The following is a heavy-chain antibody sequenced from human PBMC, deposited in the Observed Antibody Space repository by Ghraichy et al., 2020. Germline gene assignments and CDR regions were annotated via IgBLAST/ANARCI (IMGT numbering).Heavy chain of an antibody. J-gene: IGHJ4*02. D-gene: IGHD3-3*01. V-gene: IGHV4-59*08. CDR3: ARRDFWSGYPDY. CDR1: GGSISSYY. Sequence: SETLSLTCTVSGGSISSYYWSWIRQPPGKGLEWIGYIYYSGSTNYNPSLKSRVTISVDTSKNQFSLKLSSVTAADTAVYYCARRDFWSGYPDYWGQGTLVTVSS. CDR2: IYYSGST.